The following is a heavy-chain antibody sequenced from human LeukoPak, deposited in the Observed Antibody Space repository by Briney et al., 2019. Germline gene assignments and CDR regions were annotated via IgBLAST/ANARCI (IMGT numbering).Heavy chain of an antibody. V-gene: IGHV3-33*06. CDR1: GFTFSSDG. Sequence: GGSLRLSCAASGFTFSSDGMHWGRQAPGKGLEWVAVIWYDGSNKYYADSVKGRFTISRDNSKNTLYLQMNSLRAEDTAVYYCAKELVWGSYRYYFDYWGQGTLVTVSS. D-gene: IGHD3-16*02. CDR3: AKELVWGSYRYYFDY. J-gene: IGHJ4*02. CDR2: IWYDGSNK.